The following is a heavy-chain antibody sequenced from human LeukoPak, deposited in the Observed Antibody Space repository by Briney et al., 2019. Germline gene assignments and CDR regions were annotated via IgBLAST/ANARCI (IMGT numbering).Heavy chain of an antibody. D-gene: IGHD3-9*01. Sequence: RTSETLSLTCSVSGGSISSSSYYYAWIRQPPGKGLEWIGSIYYSGTTYYNPSLKSRVTISVDTSKNQFSLKLSSVTAADTAVYYCARGRRGDDILTGYSNWFDPWGQGTLVTVSS. V-gene: IGHV4-39*07. CDR3: ARGRRGDDILTGYSNWFDP. CDR1: GGSISSSSYY. J-gene: IGHJ5*02. CDR2: IYYSGTT.